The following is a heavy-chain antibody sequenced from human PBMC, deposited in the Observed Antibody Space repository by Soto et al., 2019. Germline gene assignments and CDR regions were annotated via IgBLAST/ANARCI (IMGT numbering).Heavy chain of an antibody. CDR3: ARHSSSWYRGKNGGMDV. D-gene: IGHD6-13*01. CDR2: ISSSSSYI. J-gene: IGHJ6*02. CDR1: GFTFSSYS. Sequence: PGGSLRLSCAASGFTFSSYSMNWVRQAPGRGLEWVSSISSSSSYIYYADSVKGRFTISRDNAKNSLYLQMNSLRAEDTAVYYCARHSSSWYRGKNGGMDVWGQGTTVTVSS. V-gene: IGHV3-21*01.